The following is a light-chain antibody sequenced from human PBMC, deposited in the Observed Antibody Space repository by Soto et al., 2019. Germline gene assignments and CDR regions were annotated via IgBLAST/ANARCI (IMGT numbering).Light chain of an antibody. CDR2: FGS. CDR1: QSLLYNNTYNY. CDR3: MQALQSLT. J-gene: IGKJ5*01. V-gene: IGKV2-28*01. Sequence: EIVMTQSPLTLPVTPGEPASISCGSSQSLLYNNTYNYLDWYVQKPGQSPQLLIYFGSNRAPGVPDRFSGSGSGTDFTLKINRVEAEDVGTYYCMQALQSLTFGQGTRLEI.